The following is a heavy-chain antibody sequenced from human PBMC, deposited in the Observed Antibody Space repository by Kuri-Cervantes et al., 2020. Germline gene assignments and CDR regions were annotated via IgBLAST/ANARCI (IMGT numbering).Heavy chain of an antibody. CDR1: GGSISSYY. CDR3: ARRGDYGYYYDSSGSDYFDY. J-gene: IGHJ4*02. D-gene: IGHD3-22*01. CDR2: IYYSGST. V-gene: IGHV4-59*01. Sequence: GSLRLSCTVSGGSISSYYWSWIRQPPGKGLEWIGYIYYSGSTNYNPSLKSRVTISVDTSKNQFSLKLSSVTAADTAVYYCARRGDYGYYYDSSGSDYFDYWGQGTLVTVSS.